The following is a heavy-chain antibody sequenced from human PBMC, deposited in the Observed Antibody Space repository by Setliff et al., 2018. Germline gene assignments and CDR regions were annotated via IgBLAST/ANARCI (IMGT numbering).Heavy chain of an antibody. V-gene: IGHV4-61*09. D-gene: IGHD3-3*01. CDR2: IYTSWST. J-gene: IGHJ6*03. CDR1: GDPMSSRRHY. Sequence: SETLSLTCTVSGDPMSSRRHYWAWIRQPAGKGLEWIGQIYTSWSTVYNPSLKSRVTMSVDTSKNQFSLELTSVTAADTAVYYCARMSGFLYLDVWGNGTTVTVSS. CDR3: ARMSGFLYLDV.